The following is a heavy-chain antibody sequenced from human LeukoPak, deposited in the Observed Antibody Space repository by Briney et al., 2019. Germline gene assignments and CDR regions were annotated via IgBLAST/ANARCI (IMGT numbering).Heavy chain of an antibody. CDR1: GGSFSGYS. V-gene: IGHV4-34*01. CDR2: IYYSGST. Sequence: SETLSLTCAVYGGSFSGYSWNWIRQPPGKGLEWIGSIYYSGSTYYNPSLKSRVTISVDTSKNQFSLKLSSVTAADTAVYYCARVAGAPLDPWGQGTLVTVSS. J-gene: IGHJ5*02. CDR3: ARVAGAPLDP. D-gene: IGHD1-26*01.